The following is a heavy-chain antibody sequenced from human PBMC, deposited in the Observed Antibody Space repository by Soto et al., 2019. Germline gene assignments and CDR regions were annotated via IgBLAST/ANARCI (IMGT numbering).Heavy chain of an antibody. CDR3: ARDLGIAVAGTVSIGMDV. Sequence: QVQLVESGGGVVQPGRSLRLSCAASGFTFSSYAMHWVRQAPGKGLEWVAVISYDGSNKYYADSVKGRFTISRDNSKNTLYLQMYSLRAEDTAVYYCARDLGIAVAGTVSIGMDVWGQGTTVTVSS. D-gene: IGHD6-19*01. CDR2: ISYDGSNK. J-gene: IGHJ6*02. V-gene: IGHV3-30-3*01. CDR1: GFTFSSYA.